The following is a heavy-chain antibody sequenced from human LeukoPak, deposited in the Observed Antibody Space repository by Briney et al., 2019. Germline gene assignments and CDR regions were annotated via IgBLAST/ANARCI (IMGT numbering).Heavy chain of an antibody. J-gene: IGHJ4*02. D-gene: IGHD3-22*01. CDR1: GGSISSYY. Sequence: SETLSLTCTVSGGSISSYYWSWIRQPPGKGLEWIGYIYYSGSTNYNPSLKSRVTISVDTSKNQFSLKLSSVTAADTAVYYCARGVYDSSGYYYDLWYFDYWGQGTLVTVSS. CDR2: IYYSGST. CDR3: ARGVYDSSGYYYDLWYFDY. V-gene: IGHV4-59*12.